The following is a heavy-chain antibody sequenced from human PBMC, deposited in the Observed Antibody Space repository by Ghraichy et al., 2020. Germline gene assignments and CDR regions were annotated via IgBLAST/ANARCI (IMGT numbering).Heavy chain of an antibody. CDR1: GGSFSGYY. J-gene: IGHJ6*03. CDR2: INHSGST. CDR3: ARGKAVAGTWYYYMDV. D-gene: IGHD6-19*01. V-gene: IGHV4-34*01. Sequence: GSLRLSCAVYGGSFSGYYWSWIRQPPGKGLEWIGEINHSGSTNYNPSLKSRVTISVDTSKNQFSLKLSSVTAADTAVYYCARGKAVAGTWYYYMDVWGKGTTVTVSS.